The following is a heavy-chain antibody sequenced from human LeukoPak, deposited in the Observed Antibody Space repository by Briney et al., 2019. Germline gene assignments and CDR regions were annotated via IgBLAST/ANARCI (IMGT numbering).Heavy chain of an antibody. J-gene: IGHJ4*02. D-gene: IGHD3-22*01. Sequence: PGGSLRLSCAASGFTFDDYAMHWVRQPPGEGLGWVSLISGDGGSTYYADSVKGRFTIYRDNTKNSLYLQMNSLRAEDTALYYCAKADYYDSSGFFDYWGQGTLVTVSS. V-gene: IGHV3-43*02. CDR2: ISGDGGST. CDR1: GFTFDDYA. CDR3: AKADYYDSSGFFDY.